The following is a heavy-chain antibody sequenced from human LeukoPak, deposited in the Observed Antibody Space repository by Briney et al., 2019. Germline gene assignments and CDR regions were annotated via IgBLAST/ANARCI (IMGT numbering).Heavy chain of an antibody. V-gene: IGHV3-43*01. CDR3: AKAASSSSPYFDY. J-gene: IGHJ4*02. CDR1: GFTFDDYT. D-gene: IGHD6-6*01. Sequence: GRSLRLSCAASGFTFDDYTMHWVRQAPGKGLEWVSLICWDGGSTYYADSVEGRFTISRGNAKNSLYLQMNSLRAEDMALYYCAKAASSSSPYFDYWGQGTLVTVSS. CDR2: ICWDGGST.